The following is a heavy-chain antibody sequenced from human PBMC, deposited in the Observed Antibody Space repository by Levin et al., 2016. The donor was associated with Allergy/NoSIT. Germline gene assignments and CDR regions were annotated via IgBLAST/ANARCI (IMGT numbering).Heavy chain of an antibody. V-gene: IGHV1-2*04. J-gene: IGHJ4*02. D-gene: IGHD3-22*01. CDR3: AREDSSGSIDY. CDR2: INPNTGGT. CDR1: GYTFTGYH. Sequence: ASVKVSCKASGYTFTGYHLHWVRQAPGQGLEWTGWINPNTGGTNFAQKFQGWVTMTRDTSISTAYMELSRLRSDDAAVYYCAREDSSGSIDYWGQGTLVTVSS.